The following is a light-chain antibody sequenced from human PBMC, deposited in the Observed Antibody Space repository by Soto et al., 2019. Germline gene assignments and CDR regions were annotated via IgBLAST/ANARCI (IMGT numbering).Light chain of an antibody. CDR1: SSDVGGYNY. CDR2: EVS. Sequence: QSALTQPASVSGSPGQSITISCTGTSSDVGGYNYVSWYQLHPGKAPKLMVYEVSNRPSGVSNRFSGSHSGSTASLTISGLQAADEADYYCSSYTSSTAYVFGTGTKVTVL. J-gene: IGLJ1*01. CDR3: SSYTSSTAYV. V-gene: IGLV2-14*01.